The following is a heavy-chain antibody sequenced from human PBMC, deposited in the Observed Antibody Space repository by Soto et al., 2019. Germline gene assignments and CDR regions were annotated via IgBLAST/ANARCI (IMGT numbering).Heavy chain of an antibody. Sequence: QVHLQESGPGLVKPSETLSLLCTVSGVSVSSRGFYWSWIRQSPERGLEWIGYIAYSGTTNYNHSLKSRVTISVDTSNNQFSLRLSSVTAADTAVYFCARDYITHPNYHFDYWGQGTRVTVSS. D-gene: IGHD1-20*01. V-gene: IGHV4-61*08. J-gene: IGHJ4*02. CDR1: GVSVSSRGFY. CDR3: ARDYITHPNYHFDY. CDR2: IAYSGTT.